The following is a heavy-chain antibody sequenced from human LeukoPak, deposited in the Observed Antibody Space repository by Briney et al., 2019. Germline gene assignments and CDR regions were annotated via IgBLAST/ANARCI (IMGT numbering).Heavy chain of an antibody. CDR1: GFTFSSYA. CDR3: GGGWELLLADY. CDR2: ISYDGSNK. J-gene: IGHJ4*02. V-gene: IGHV3-30-3*01. Sequence: GRSLRLSCAASGFTFSSYAMHWVRQAPGKGLEWVAVISYDGSNKYYADSVKGRFTISRDNSKNTLYLQMNSLRAEDTAVYYCGGGWELLLADYWGQGTLVTVSP. D-gene: IGHD1-26*01.